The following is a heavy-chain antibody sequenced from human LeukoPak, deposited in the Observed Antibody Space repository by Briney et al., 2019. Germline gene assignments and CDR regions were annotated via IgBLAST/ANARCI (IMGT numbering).Heavy chain of an antibody. Sequence: SETLSLTCAVYGGSFSGYYWSWIRQPPGKGLEWIGEINHSGSTNYNPSLKSRVTISVDTSKNQFSLKLSSVTAADTAVYYCARVNVVSWDYWGQGTLVTVSS. D-gene: IGHD2-21*01. CDR3: ARVNVVSWDY. CDR2: INHSGST. J-gene: IGHJ4*02. CDR1: GGSFSGYY. V-gene: IGHV4-34*01.